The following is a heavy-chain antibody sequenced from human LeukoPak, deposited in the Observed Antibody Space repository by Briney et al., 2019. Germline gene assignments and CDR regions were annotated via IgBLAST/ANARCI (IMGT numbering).Heavy chain of an antibody. CDR1: IDSLSSYY. CDR2: IYVNGYT. V-gene: IGHV4-4*07. Sequence: SETLSPTCSVSIDSLSSYYWSWIRQSAGEGLEWIGRIYVNGYTDYNPSLRGRVTMSIDTSNKRFSMKLTSLTAADTAVYFCAGGGTQSLVVFDYWGQGDRVPVPS. D-gene: IGHD1-26*01. CDR3: AGGGTQSLVVFDY. J-gene: IGHJ4*02.